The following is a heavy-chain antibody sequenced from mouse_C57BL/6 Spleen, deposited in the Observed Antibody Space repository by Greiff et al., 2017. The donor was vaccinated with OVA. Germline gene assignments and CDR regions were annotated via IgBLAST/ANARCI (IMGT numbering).Heavy chain of an antibody. CDR3: ARQEGKEYFDV. J-gene: IGHJ1*03. Sequence: EVQLVESGGGLVKPGGSLKLSCAASGFTFSSYTMSWVRQTPEKRLEWVATISGGGGNTYYPDSVKGRFTISRDNAKNTLYLQMSSLRSEDTALYYCARQEGKEYFDVWGTGTTVTVSS. V-gene: IGHV5-9*01. CDR2: ISGGGGNT. D-gene: IGHD1-3*01. CDR1: GFTFSSYT.